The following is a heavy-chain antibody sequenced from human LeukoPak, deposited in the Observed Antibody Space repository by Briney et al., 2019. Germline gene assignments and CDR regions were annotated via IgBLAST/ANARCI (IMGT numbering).Heavy chain of an antibody. CDR2: TSSSGTI. V-gene: IGHV3-69-1*01. CDR3: ARVGFDP. Sequence: GGSLRLSCAASGFTFSDYDMHWVRQAPGKGLEWLSYTSSSGTIYDADSVEGRFTTSRDNAKNSLFLQMNNLRVEDTAVYYCARVGFDPWGQGTLVTVSS. CDR1: GFTFSDYD. J-gene: IGHJ5*02.